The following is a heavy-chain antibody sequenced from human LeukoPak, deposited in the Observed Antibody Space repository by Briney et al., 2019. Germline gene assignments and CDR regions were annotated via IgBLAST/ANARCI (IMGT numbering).Heavy chain of an antibody. D-gene: IGHD6-19*01. CDR2: ISYDGSNK. CDR3: ARHYSSGWFDY. Sequence: GGSLRLSCAASGFTFTTYGMHWVRQAPGKGLEWVAVISYDGSNKYYADSVKGRFTISRDNSKNILYLEMNSLRAEDTAVYYCARHYSSGWFDYWGQGTLVTVSS. V-gene: IGHV3-30*03. J-gene: IGHJ4*02. CDR1: GFTFTTYG.